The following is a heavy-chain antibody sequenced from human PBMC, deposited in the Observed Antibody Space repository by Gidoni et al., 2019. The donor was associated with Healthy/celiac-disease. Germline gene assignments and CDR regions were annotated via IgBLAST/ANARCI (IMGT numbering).Heavy chain of an antibody. D-gene: IGHD3-10*01. CDR2: IKSKTDGGTT. Sequence: EVQLVESGGGLVKPGGSLRLSCAASGFTFSNAWMSWVRQAPGKGLEWVGRIKSKTDGGTTDYAAPVKGRFTISRDDSKNTLYLQMNSLKTEDTAVYYCTTRQWFGELSSASAYYFDYWGQGTLVTVSS. CDR1: GFTFSNAW. V-gene: IGHV3-15*01. J-gene: IGHJ4*02. CDR3: TTRQWFGELSSASAYYFDY.